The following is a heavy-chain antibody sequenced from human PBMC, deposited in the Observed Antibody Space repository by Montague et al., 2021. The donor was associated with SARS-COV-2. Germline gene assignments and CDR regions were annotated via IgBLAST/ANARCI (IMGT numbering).Heavy chain of an antibody. CDR1: GGSLSGYY. CDR2: INHSGNT. V-gene: IGHV4-34*01. Sequence: SETLSLTCAVYGGSLSGYYWARIRQTPGKGLEWIGEINHSGNTNYNPSLKSRLTISVDTSKNQFSLKLSSVTTADTAVYYCARGADYDFWCGYLWYKWFDPWGLGTPVTVSS. J-gene: IGHJ5*02. CDR3: ARGADYDFWCGYLWYKWFDP. D-gene: IGHD3-3*01.